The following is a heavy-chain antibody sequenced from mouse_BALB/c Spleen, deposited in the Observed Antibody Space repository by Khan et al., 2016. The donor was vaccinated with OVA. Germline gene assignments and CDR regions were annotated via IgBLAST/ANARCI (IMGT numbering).Heavy chain of an antibody. D-gene: IGHD1-1*02. CDR1: GYSFTGYI. J-gene: IGHJ3*01. CDR3: ARSGYGGCDY. V-gene: IGHV1-20*02. CDR2: ITPYNGDT. Sequence: VQLKQSGPDLVKPGASMKISCKASGYSFTGYIMNWVRQSHGKNLEWIGLITPYNGDTTSNQKFKGKATLTVDKSSRTAFMDLLRLPSHDSAVFYRARSGYGGCDYWGQGTLVTISA.